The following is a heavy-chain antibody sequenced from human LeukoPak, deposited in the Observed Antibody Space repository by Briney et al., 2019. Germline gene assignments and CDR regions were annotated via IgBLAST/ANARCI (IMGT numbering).Heavy chain of an antibody. J-gene: IGHJ4*02. CDR1: GGSTSGGNYY. V-gene: IGHV4-39*07. Sequence: SETLSLTCIVSGGSTSGGNYYWGWIRRPPGKGLEWIGEINHSGNTNYNSPLKSRVTISVDTSKNQFSLNLSSVTAADTAVYYCAARDILTGLHDYWGQGTLVTVSS. CDR2: INHSGNT. CDR3: AARDILTGLHDY. D-gene: IGHD3-9*01.